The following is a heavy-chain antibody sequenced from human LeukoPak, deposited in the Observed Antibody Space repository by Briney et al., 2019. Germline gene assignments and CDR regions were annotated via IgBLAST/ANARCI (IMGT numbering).Heavy chain of an antibody. D-gene: IGHD3-22*01. CDR3: TRAVVTTMIVVVTPLYYFDY. CDR2: IRSKAYGGTT. V-gene: IGHV3-49*04. J-gene: IGHJ4*02. CDR1: GFTFGDYA. Sequence: GGSLRLFCTASGFTFGDYAMSWVRQAPGKGLEWVGFIRSKAYGGTTEYAASVKGRFTISRDDSKSIAYLQMNSLKTEDTAVYYCTRAVVTTMIVVVTPLYYFDYWGQGTLVTVSS.